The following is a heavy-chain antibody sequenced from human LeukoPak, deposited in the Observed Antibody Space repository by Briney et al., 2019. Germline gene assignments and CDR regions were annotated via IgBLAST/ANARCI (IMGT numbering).Heavy chain of an antibody. J-gene: IGHJ3*02. CDR1: GFTLKIYS. CDR3: AREGVQTTVDAFDI. CDR2: ISHDGSDK. D-gene: IGHD4-17*01. V-gene: IGHV3-30*04. Sequence: GGSLRLSCAASGFTLKIYSMHWVRQAPGKGLEWLSVISHDGSDKNNADSVKGRFIISRDNSKHTIYLQLNSLRPEDTAMYYCAREGVQTTVDAFDIWGLGTMVIVSS.